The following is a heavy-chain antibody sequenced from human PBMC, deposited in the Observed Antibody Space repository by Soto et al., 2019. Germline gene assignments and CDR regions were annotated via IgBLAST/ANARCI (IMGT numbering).Heavy chain of an antibody. J-gene: IGHJ4*02. V-gene: IGHV1-18*01. CDR1: GYTFTSYG. CDR3: ARALSTLYGGGPMDY. Sequence: QVQLVQSGAEVKKPGASVKVSCKASGYTFTSYGISWVRQAPGQGLERMGWISAYNGNTNYAQKLQGRVTMTTGTSASKPYMELGSLRADATAVYYCARALSTLYGGGPMDYWGQGTLVTVSS. CDR2: ISAYNGNT. D-gene: IGHD3-16*01.